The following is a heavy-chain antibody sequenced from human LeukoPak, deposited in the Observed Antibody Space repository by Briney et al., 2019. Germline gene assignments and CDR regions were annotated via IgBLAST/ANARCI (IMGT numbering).Heavy chain of an antibody. D-gene: IGHD6-13*01. V-gene: IGHV1-69*13. J-gene: IGHJ5*02. CDR1: GGTFSSYA. CDR3: ARAGGIEAELDP. CDR2: IIPIFGTA. Sequence: ASVKVSCKASGGTFSSYAISWVRQAPGQGLEWMGGIIPIFGTANYAQKFQGRVTITADESTSTAYMELSSLRSEDTAVYYCARAGGIEAELDPWGQGTLVTVSS.